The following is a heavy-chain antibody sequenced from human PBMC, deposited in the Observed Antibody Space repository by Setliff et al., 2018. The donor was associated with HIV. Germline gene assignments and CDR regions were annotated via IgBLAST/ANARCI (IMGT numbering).Heavy chain of an antibody. CDR2: IIPMFGTG. D-gene: IGHD3-10*01. V-gene: IGHV1-69*05. J-gene: IGHJ6*02. CDR1: GGTFSSYG. Sequence: ASVKVSCKASGGTFSSYGISWVRQAPGQGLEWMGGIIPMFGTGFHAQKFQGRVTVTTDESRSTAYMELSSLSSEDTAVYYCARAGPSGYYGSGSPYYYYYGMDVWGQGTTVTVSS. CDR3: ARAGPSGYYGSGSPYYYYYGMDV.